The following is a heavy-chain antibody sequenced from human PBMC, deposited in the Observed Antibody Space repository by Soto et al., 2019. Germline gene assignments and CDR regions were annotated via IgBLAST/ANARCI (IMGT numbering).Heavy chain of an antibody. Sequence: QVQLQESGPGLVKPSQTLSLTCTVSGGSISSGDYYWSWIRQPPGKGLEWIGYIYYSGSTYYNPPLKSRVTISVDTSKNQFSLKLSSVTAADTAVYYCARDQRYSYPLGWYYGMDVWGQGTTVTVSS. J-gene: IGHJ6*02. CDR1: GGSISSGDYY. CDR2: IYYSGST. D-gene: IGHD5-18*01. CDR3: ARDQRYSYPLGWYYGMDV. V-gene: IGHV4-30-4*01.